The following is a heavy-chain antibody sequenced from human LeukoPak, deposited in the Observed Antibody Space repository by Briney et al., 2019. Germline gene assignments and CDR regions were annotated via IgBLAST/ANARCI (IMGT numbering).Heavy chain of an antibody. J-gene: IGHJ2*01. D-gene: IGHD5-24*01. Sequence: SETLSLTCAVYGGSFSGYYWSWIRQPPGKGLEWIGEINYRGSTNYNPSLESRVTISVDTSKNQFSLKLSSVTAADTAVYYCSRGRRDGYTGPWYFDLWGRGTLVTVSS. CDR3: SRGRRDGYTGPWYFDL. CDR2: INYRGST. V-gene: IGHV4-34*01. CDR1: GGSFSGYY.